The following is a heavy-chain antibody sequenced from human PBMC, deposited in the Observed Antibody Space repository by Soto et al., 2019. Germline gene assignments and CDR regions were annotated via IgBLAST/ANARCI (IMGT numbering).Heavy chain of an antibody. Sequence: ETLSLTCAVYGGSFSGYYWSWIRQPPGKGLEWIGEINHSGSTNYNPSLKSRVTISVDTSKNQFSLKLSSVTAADTPVYYGASAEERRFDPWGQGTLVTVSS. V-gene: IGHV4-34*01. CDR3: ASAEERRFDP. J-gene: IGHJ5*02. CDR2: INHSGST. CDR1: GGSFSGYY.